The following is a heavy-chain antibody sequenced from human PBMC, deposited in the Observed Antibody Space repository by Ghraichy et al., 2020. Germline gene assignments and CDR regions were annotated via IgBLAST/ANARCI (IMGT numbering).Heavy chain of an antibody. J-gene: IGHJ4*02. CDR2: ISGSGGST. D-gene: IGHD3-22*01. CDR1: GFTFSSYA. Sequence: GGSLRLSCAASGFTFSSYAMTWVRQAPGKGLEWVSGISGSGGSTYYADSVKGRLTISRDNSKKTLYLQMNSLRAEDTAVYYCAKGYYYDNNGPHYYFDSWGQGTLVTVSS. V-gene: IGHV3-23*01. CDR3: AKGYYYDNNGPHYYFDS.